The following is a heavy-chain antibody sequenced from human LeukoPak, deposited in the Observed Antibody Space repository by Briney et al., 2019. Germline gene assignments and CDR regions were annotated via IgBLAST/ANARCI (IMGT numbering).Heavy chain of an antibody. CDR3: ARDQEAYCSSTSCYEYYYYMDV. V-gene: IGHV4-38-2*02. J-gene: IGHJ6*03. Sequence: SETLSLTCTVSGYSISSGYYWSWIRQPPGKGLEWIGSIYHSGSTYYNPSLKSRVTISVDTSKNQFSLRLRSVTAADTAVYYCARDQEAYCSSTSCYEYYYYMDVWGKGTTVTISS. CDR1: GYSISSGYY. CDR2: IYHSGST. D-gene: IGHD2-2*01.